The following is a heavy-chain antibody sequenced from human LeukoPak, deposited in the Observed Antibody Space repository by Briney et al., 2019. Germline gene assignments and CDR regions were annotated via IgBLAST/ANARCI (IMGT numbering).Heavy chain of an antibody. CDR1: GGSISSSSYY. CDR3: ARSRYCSGASCYSHWFDP. V-gene: IGHV4-39*07. Sequence: SETLSLTCTVSGGSISSSSYYWGWIRQPPGKGLEWIGNIYYGGNTYYNPSLKSRVTISVDTSKNQFSLNLNSVTAADTAVYYCARSRYCSGASCYSHWFDPWGQGTLVTVSS. D-gene: IGHD2-2*01. CDR2: IYYGGNT. J-gene: IGHJ5*02.